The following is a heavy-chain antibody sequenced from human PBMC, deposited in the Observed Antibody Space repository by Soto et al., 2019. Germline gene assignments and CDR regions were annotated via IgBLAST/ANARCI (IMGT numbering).Heavy chain of an antibody. D-gene: IGHD3-22*01. CDR2: FIPLFQTT. Sequence: QVQLVQSGAEVKRPGSSVKVSCKASGGTFSGFAISWVRQAPGQGLEWMGGFIPLFQTTNYAQRFQGRVTITADESTSTAYMELSSLRSEDTAVYYCARVESTYYDSSGYYWFDPWGQGTLVTVSS. CDR1: GGTFSGFA. J-gene: IGHJ5*02. V-gene: IGHV1-69*01. CDR3: ARVESTYYDSSGYYWFDP.